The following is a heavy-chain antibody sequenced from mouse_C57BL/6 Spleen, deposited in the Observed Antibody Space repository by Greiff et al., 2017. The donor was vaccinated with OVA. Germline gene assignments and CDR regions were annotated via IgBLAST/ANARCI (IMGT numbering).Heavy chain of an antibody. CDR3: ARNDDTVVDYFDY. D-gene: IGHD1-1*01. J-gene: IGHJ2*01. CDR1: GFSLTSYA. V-gene: IGHV2-9-1*01. CDR2: IWTGGGT. Sequence: QVQLQQSGPGLVAPSQSLSITCTVSGFSLTSYAISWVRQPPGKGLEWLGVIWTGGGTNYNSALKSRLSISKDNSKSQVFLKMNSLQTDDTARYYCARNDDTVVDYFDYWGQGTTLTVSS.